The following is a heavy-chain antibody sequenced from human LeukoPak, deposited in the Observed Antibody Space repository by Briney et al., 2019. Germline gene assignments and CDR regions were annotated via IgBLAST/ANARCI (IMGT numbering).Heavy chain of an antibody. CDR2: ISGTGGST. V-gene: IGHV3-23*01. CDR3: AFRGYNRDWYGYYFDY. CDR1: GFTFSSYG. J-gene: IGHJ4*02. Sequence: GGTLRLSCAASGFTFSSYGMSWVRQAPGKGLEWVSGISGTGGSTYYADSVKGRFTMSRDNSKNTLYLQMNSLRAEDTAVYYCAFRGYNRDWYGYYFDYWGQGTLVTVSS. D-gene: IGHD6-19*01.